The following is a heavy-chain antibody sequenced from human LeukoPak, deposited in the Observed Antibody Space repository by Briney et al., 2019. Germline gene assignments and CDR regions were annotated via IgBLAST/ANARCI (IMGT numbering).Heavy chain of an antibody. CDR3: AKSEAGGYDLANRFDP. J-gene: IGHJ5*02. Sequence: GGSLRLSCAASGFTFSSYAMSWVRQAPGKGLEWVSAISGSGGSTYYADSVKGRFTISRDNSKNTLYLQMNSLRAEDTAVYYCAKSEAGGYDLANRFDPWGQGTLVTVSS. D-gene: IGHD5-12*01. V-gene: IGHV3-23*01. CDR2: ISGSGGST. CDR1: GFTFSSYA.